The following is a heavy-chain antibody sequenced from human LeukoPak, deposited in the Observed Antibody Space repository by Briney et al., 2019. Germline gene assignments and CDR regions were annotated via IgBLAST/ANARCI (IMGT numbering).Heavy chain of an antibody. J-gene: IGHJ4*02. CDR3: ARDRYCSSTSCSFDY. CDR1: GFTVSSNY. Sequence: GGSLRLSCAASGFTVSSNYMSWVRQAPGKGLEWVSVIYSGGSTYYADSVKGRFTISRDNSKNTLYLQMNRLRAEDTAVYYCARDRYCSSTSCSFDYWGQGTLVTVSS. D-gene: IGHD2-2*01. CDR2: IYSGGST. V-gene: IGHV3-66*02.